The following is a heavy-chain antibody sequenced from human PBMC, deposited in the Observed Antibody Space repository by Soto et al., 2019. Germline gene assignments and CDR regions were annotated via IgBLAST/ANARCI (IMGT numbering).Heavy chain of an antibody. Sequence: QVHLVQSGAEVVKPGASVTVSCEASGYTFTGYYIHWVRQAPGQGLEYMGWINPNTGGTKYAQRFQGRVTMTRDTSINTDYMELSWLTSDDTAVYFCARSLSTIGARPDYWGQGTLVTVSP. CDR1: GYTFTGYY. V-gene: IGHV1-2*02. CDR3: ARSLSTIGARPDY. J-gene: IGHJ4*02. D-gene: IGHD6-6*01. CDR2: INPNTGGT.